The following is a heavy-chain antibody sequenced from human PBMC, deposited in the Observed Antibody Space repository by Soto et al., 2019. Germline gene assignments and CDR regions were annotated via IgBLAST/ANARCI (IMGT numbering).Heavy chain of an antibody. CDR1: GFTLSTYG. D-gene: IGHD3-22*01. CDR3: VRYDNSYFDF. J-gene: IGHJ4*02. CDR2: IAYDGTKT. Sequence: GGSLRLSCAASGFTLSTYGMHWVRQAPGKGLEWVAGIAYDGTKTHYADSVKGRFTISRDNAKNTLSLQMDSLRAEDTAVYYCVRYDNSYFDFCGQGTLVTVS. V-gene: IGHV3-33*05.